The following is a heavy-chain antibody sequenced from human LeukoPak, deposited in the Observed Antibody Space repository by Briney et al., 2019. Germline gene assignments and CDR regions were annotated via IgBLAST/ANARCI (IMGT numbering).Heavy chain of an antibody. CDR3: ARDSGVVGAILDY. V-gene: IGHV3-33*01. CDR1: GFTSRSYG. D-gene: IGHD1-26*01. CDR2: IWYDGSRQ. Sequence: GGSLRLSCAASGFTSRSYGMHWVRQAPGKGLEWVAVIWYDGSRQYYIDSVKGRFTISRDDSKNTLYLQMNSLRAEDTAVYYCARDSGVVGAILDYWGQGTLVTVSS. J-gene: IGHJ4*02.